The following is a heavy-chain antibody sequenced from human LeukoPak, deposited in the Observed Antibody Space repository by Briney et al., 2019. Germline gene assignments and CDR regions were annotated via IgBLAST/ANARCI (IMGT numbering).Heavy chain of an antibody. CDR2: VTSDGRWT. CDR3: AKGTSWFGED. Sequence: PGGSLRLSCAASGFTFSTYAMTWVRQAPGKGLEWVAAVTSDGRWTNYADSVKGRFTVCRDNSKDTLFMQMSSLRAEDTAVYYCAKGTSWFGEDWGVGTLVTVSS. V-gene: IGHV3-23*01. CDR1: GFTFSTYA. D-gene: IGHD3-10*01. J-gene: IGHJ4*02.